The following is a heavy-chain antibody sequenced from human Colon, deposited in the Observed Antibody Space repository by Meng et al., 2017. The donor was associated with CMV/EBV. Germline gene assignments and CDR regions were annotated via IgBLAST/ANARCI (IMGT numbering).Heavy chain of an antibody. V-gene: IGHV1-18*01. CDR1: GYTFTNFG. CDR2: ISPYNGDT. J-gene: IGHJ4*02. Sequence: VLLVQSCAQGKKPGASVKVSCKTYGYTFTNFGISWVRQAPGQGLEWMAYISPYNGDTNYAQRFQGRVALTTDTSTSTVYMELGSLTSDDTAMYYCARELARGGYWGQGTLVTVSS. CDR3: ARELARGGY.